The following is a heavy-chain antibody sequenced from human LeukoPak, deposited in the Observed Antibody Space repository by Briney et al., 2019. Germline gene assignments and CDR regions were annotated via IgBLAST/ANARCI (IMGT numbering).Heavy chain of an antibody. V-gene: IGHV3-64*01. CDR3: ARGSRYFDWLSGFDY. Sequence: GGSLRLSCAASGFTFSSYAMHWVRQAPGKGLEYVSAISSNGGSTYHANSVKGRFTISRDNSKNTLYLQMGSLRAEDMAVYYCARGSRYFDWLSGFDYWGQGTLVTVSS. CDR2: ISSNGGST. CDR1: GFTFSSYA. J-gene: IGHJ4*02. D-gene: IGHD3-9*01.